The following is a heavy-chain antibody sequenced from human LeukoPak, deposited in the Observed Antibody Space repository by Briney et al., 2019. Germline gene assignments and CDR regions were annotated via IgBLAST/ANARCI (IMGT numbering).Heavy chain of an antibody. Sequence: PGGSLRLSCAASGFTFSSYDMSWVRQAPGKGLEWVSLISGSGGNTYYADSVKGRFTISRDNSKNTLYLQMNSLRAEDTAVYYCAKDRLGHTGYYYMDVWGKGTTVTVSS. V-gene: IGHV3-23*01. CDR3: AKDRLGHTGYYYMDV. D-gene: IGHD3-10*01. J-gene: IGHJ6*03. CDR2: ISGSGGNT. CDR1: GFTFSSYD.